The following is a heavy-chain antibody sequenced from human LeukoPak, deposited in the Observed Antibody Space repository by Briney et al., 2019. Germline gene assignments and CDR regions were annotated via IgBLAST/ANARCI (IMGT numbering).Heavy chain of an antibody. D-gene: IGHD1-26*01. V-gene: IGHV4-4*07. Sequence: SETLSLTCTVSGGSISIYYWSWIRQPAGKGLEWIGRIYTSGSTNYNPSLKSRVTMSVDTSKNQFSLKLSSVTAADTAVYYCARELYSGSYSGWFDPWGQGTLVTVSS. CDR2: IYTSGST. CDR3: ARELYSGSYSGWFDP. CDR1: GGSISIYY. J-gene: IGHJ5*02.